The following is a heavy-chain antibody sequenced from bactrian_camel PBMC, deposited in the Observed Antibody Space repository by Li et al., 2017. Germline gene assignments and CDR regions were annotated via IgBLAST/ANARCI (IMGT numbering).Heavy chain of an antibody. V-gene: IGHV3S53*01. CDR3: AAGRRWEGSQCVPEY. D-gene: IGHD1*01. Sequence: HVQLVESGGGSVQTGGSLRLSCAASGSTVSRHCLGWARQAPGKEREWVAAVDVNDNTGVADSVKGRFTVSRHSYNLFLHMTTLEPEDTAMYYCAAGRRWEGSQCVPEYWGQGTQVTVS. J-gene: IGHJ4*01. CDR2: VDVNDNT. CDR1: GSTVSRHC.